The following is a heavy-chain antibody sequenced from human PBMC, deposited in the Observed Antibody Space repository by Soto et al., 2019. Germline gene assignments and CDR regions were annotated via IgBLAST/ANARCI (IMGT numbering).Heavy chain of an antibody. D-gene: IGHD5-12*01. Sequence: EVQLLESGGGWGRPGGSRGPPFAAPGFTFSSQTRSWARQAPGKGLEWVSVISSSGSTSYTDSVEGRFTISKDSSKNTLYLQLNSLRVEDTAVYYCAKGARDVDSWGQGTLVTVSS. CDR1: GFTFSSQT. CDR3: AKGARDVDS. V-gene: IGHV3-23*01. J-gene: IGHJ4*02. CDR2: ISSSGST.